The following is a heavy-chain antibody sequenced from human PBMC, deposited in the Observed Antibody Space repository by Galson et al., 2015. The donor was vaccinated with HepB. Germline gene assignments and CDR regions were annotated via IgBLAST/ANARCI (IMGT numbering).Heavy chain of an antibody. CDR2: ISGSNGDT. V-gene: IGHV1-18*04. Sequence: SVKVSCKASGYTFTAYGLTWVRQAPGQGFEWMGWISGSNGDTNYAQKFQGRVTMTTDTSTSTAYMELRSLSSDDTAVYYCARVYRGNNFNAFDIWGQGTMVTVSS. CDR1: GYTFTAYG. D-gene: IGHD1-26*01. J-gene: IGHJ3*02. CDR3: ARVYRGNNFNAFDI.